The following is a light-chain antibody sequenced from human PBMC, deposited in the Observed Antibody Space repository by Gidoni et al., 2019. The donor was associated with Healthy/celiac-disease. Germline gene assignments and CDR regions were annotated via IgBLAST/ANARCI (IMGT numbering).Light chain of an antibody. CDR3: QQYGSSPWT. V-gene: IGKV3-20*01. J-gene: IGKJ1*01. CDR2: GAS. Sequence: DIVFTQSPGPLSLSPGERATLSCRASQSVSSSYLAWYQQKPGQAPRLLIYGASSMATGIPDRFSGSGSGTDFTLTISRLEPEDFAVYYCQQYGSSPWTFGQGTKVEIK. CDR1: QSVSSSY.